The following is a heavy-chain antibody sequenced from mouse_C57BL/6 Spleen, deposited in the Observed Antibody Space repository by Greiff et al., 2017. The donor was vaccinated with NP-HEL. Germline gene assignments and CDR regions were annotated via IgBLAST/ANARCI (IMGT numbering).Heavy chain of an antibody. J-gene: IGHJ3*01. CDR3: ARKGDYGNFAY. V-gene: IGHV5-12*01. D-gene: IGHD1-1*01. Sequence: EVKVVESGGGLVQPGGSLKLSCAASGFTFSDYYMYWVRQTPEKRLEWVAYISNGGGSTYYPDTVKGRFTISRDNAKNTLYLQMSRLKSEDTAMYYCARKGDYGNFAYWGQGTLVTVSA. CDR2: ISNGGGST. CDR1: GFTFSDYY.